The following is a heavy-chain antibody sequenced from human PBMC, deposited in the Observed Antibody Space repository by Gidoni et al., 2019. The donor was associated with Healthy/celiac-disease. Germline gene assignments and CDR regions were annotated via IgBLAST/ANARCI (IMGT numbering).Heavy chain of an antibody. CDR3: ARDSHGGNPTTLSFDY. D-gene: IGHD2-15*01. Sequence: QVQLVQSGAEVKKPGSSVKVSCKASGGTFSSYAISWVRQAPGQGLEWMGRIIPILGIANYAQKFQGRVTITADKSTSTAYMELSSLRSEDTAVYYCARDSHGGNPTTLSFDYWGQGTLVTVSS. CDR2: IIPILGIA. J-gene: IGHJ4*02. V-gene: IGHV1-69*04. CDR1: GGTFSSYA.